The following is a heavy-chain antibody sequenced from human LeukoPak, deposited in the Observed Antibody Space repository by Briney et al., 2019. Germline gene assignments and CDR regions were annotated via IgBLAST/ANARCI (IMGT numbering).Heavy chain of an antibody. V-gene: IGHV4-61*01. Sequence: SETLSLTCTVSGGSISSSSYYWSWIRQPPGKGLEWIGYIYYSGSTNYNPSLKSRVTISVDTSKNQFSLKLSSVTAADTAVYYCARNFPSSSDAFDIWGQGTMVTVSS. J-gene: IGHJ3*02. CDR3: ARNFPSSSDAFDI. D-gene: IGHD6-6*01. CDR2: IYYSGST. CDR1: GGSISSSSYY.